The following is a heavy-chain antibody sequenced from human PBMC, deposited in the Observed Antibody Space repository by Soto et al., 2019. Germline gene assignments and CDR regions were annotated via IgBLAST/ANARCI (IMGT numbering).Heavy chain of an antibody. V-gene: IGHV1-3*01. J-gene: IGHJ4*02. CDR3: ARDPNHYDFWSGYYPEKYYFDY. CDR1: RYTFTSYA. CDR2: INAGNGNT. Sequence: ASVKVSCKASRYTFTSYAMHSVRQAPGQRLEWMGWINAGNGNTKYSQKFQGRVTITRDTAASTAYMELSSLRSEDTAVYYCARDPNHYDFWSGYYPEKYYFDYWGRGTLVTVSS. D-gene: IGHD3-3*01.